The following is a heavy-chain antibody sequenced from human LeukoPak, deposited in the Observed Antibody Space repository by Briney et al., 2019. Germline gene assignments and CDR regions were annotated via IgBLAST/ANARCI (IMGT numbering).Heavy chain of an antibody. CDR3: ARDLVFYGDYGY. Sequence: GRSLRLSCAASGFTFSSYAMHWVRQAPGKGLEWVAVISYDGSNKYYADPVKGRFTISRDNSKNTLYLQMNSLRAEDTAVYYCARDLVFYGDYGYWGQGTLVTVSS. J-gene: IGHJ4*02. V-gene: IGHV3-30*04. CDR1: GFTFSSYA. D-gene: IGHD4-17*01. CDR2: ISYDGSNK.